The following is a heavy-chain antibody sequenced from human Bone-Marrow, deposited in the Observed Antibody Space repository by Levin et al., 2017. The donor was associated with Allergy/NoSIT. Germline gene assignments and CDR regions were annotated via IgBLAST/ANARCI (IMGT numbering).Heavy chain of an antibody. CDR3: ARNSNYDNSGYYFFEY. Sequence: GGSLRLSCAASGFIFHRYTMHWVRQAPGKGLEWVAVSSYDGTKIYYADSVRGRFTISRDSSEDTLYLQMNSLRAEDTAVYYCARNSNYDNSGYYFFEYWGQGTLVTVSS. V-gene: IGHV3-30-3*01. CDR2: SSYDGTKI. D-gene: IGHD3-22*01. CDR1: GFIFHRYT. J-gene: IGHJ4*02.